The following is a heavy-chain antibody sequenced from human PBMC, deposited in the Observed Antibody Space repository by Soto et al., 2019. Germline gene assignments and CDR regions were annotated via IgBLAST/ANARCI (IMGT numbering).Heavy chain of an antibody. J-gene: IGHJ4*02. D-gene: IGHD3-10*01. CDR1: GFTFSDYY. CDR3: ARADGSGSYYKGVLGY. CDR2: ISSSGSTI. V-gene: IGHV3-11*01. Sequence: GGSLRLSCAASGFTFSDYYMSWIRQAPGKGLEWVSYISSSGSTIYYADSVKGRLTISRDNAKNSLYLQMNSLRAEDTAVYYCARADGSGSYYKGVLGYWGQGTLVTVSS.